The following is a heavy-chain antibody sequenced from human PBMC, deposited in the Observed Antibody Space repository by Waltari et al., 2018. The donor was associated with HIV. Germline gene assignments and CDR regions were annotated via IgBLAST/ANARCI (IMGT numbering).Heavy chain of an antibody. Sequence: QVQLQQWGAGLLKPSETLSLTCAVYGGSFSGYYWSWIRQPPGKGLEWIGEINHSGSTNYNPSLKSRVTISVDTSKNQFSLKLSSVTAADTAVYYCARGPSRITIFGVAIFDLVFDYWGQGTLVTVSS. CDR1: GGSFSGYY. D-gene: IGHD3-3*01. V-gene: IGHV4-34*01. CDR2: INHSGST. CDR3: ARGPSRITIFGVAIFDLVFDY. J-gene: IGHJ4*02.